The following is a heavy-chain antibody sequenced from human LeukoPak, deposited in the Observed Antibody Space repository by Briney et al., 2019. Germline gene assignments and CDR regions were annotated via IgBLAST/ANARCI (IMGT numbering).Heavy chain of an antibody. CDR2: INQAGSEK. V-gene: IGHV3-7*01. D-gene: IGHD4-23*01. CDR1: GFTFTSYW. Sequence: GGSLSLSCAVSGFTFTSYWMSWVRQVPGKGREWVATINQAGSEKCYVDSVKGRFTISRDNGKHSLYLEMNSLRAEDTAVFYCARCYGGYAFDIWGQGTMVTVSS. J-gene: IGHJ3*02. CDR3: ARCYGGYAFDI.